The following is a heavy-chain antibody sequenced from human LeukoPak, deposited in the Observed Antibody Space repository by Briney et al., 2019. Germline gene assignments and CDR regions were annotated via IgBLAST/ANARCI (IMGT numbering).Heavy chain of an antibody. Sequence: KPSETLSLTCAVYGGSFSGYYWSWIRQPPGKGLEWIGEINHSGSTNYNPSLKSRVTISVDTSKNQFSLKLSSVTAADTAVYYCARGGWIQLWPTTYYFDYSGQGTLVTVSS. J-gene: IGHJ4*02. V-gene: IGHV4-34*01. D-gene: IGHD5-18*01. CDR2: INHSGST. CDR3: ARGGWIQLWPTTYYFDY. CDR1: GGSFSGYY.